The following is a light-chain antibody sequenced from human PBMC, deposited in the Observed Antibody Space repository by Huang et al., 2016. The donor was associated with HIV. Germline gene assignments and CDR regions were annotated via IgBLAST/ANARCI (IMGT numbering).Light chain of an antibody. J-gene: IGKJ4*01. CDR1: QSVSSY. Sequence: EIVLTQSPATLSLSPGERATLSCRASQSVSSYLAWYQQRPGQAPRLLSDDASNRATGIPARFSGSGSGTDFTLTISSLEPEDFAVYYCQQRSNWPPLTFGGGTKVEIK. CDR2: DAS. V-gene: IGKV3-11*01. CDR3: QQRSNWPPLT.